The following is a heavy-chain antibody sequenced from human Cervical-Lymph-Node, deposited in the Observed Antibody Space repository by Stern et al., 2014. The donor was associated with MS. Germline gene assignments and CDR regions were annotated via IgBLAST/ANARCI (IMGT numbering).Heavy chain of an antibody. CDR2: ISTYNGDT. CDR3: ARDLGPRWQQFHCFDY. V-gene: IGHV1-18*04. J-gene: IGHJ4*02. CDR1: GYTFTSYG. Sequence: MQLVESGAEVKRPGTSVTVSCQASGYTFTSYGLNWVRQAPGQGLEWMGWISTYNGDTNYAQSFQGRVTFSTDTSTSKAYMELRNLRSDDTALYYCARDLGPRWQQFHCFDYWGQGTLVSVSS. D-gene: IGHD6-13*01.